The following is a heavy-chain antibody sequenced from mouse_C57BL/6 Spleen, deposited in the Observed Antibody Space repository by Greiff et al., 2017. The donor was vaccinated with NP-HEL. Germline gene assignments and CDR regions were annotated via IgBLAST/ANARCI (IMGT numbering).Heavy chain of an antibody. CDR3: TRARSTMPDGYYFDY. V-gene: IGHV5-9-1*02. J-gene: IGHJ2*01. Sequence: EVQRVESGEGLVKPGGSLKLSCAASGFTFSSYAMSWVRQTPEKRLEWVAYISSGGDYIYYADTVKGRFTISRDNARNTLYLQMSSLKSEDTAMYYCTRARSTMPDGYYFDYWGQGTTLTVSS. D-gene: IGHD2-1*01. CDR1: GFTFSSYA. CDR2: ISSGGDYI.